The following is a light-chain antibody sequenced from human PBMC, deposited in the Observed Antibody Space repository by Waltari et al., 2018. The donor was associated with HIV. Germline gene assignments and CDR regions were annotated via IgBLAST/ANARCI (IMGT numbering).Light chain of an antibody. CDR3: QQSYSTPFT. V-gene: IGKV1-39*01. J-gene: IGKJ2*01. Sequence: SLSASVGDRVTITCQTSQNVNTYLNWYQQTPGNAPKLLIYGATNLQSGVATRFSGSGSVTNFTLTIDSLQPDDFVLYYCQQSYSTPFTFGPGTKL. CDR1: QNVNTY. CDR2: GAT.